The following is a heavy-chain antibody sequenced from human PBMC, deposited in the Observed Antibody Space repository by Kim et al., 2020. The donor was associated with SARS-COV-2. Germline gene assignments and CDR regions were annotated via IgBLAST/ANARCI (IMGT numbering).Heavy chain of an antibody. J-gene: IGHJ6*02. Sequence: GGSLRLSCAASGFTFGDYAMHWVRQAPGKGLEWVSGISWNSGSIGYADSVKGRFTISRDNAKNSLYLQMNSLRAEDTALYYCAKDTTHISGYSYGSYGMDVWGQGTTVTVSS. CDR2: ISWNSGSI. D-gene: IGHD5-18*01. CDR1: GFTFGDYA. V-gene: IGHV3-9*01. CDR3: AKDTTHISGYSYGSYGMDV.